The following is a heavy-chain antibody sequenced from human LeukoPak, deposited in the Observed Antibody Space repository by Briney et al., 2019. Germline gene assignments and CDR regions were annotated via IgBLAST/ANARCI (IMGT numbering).Heavy chain of an antibody. CDR1: GGSISSSSYY. Sequence: SETLSLTCTVSGGSISSSSYYWGWIRQPPGKGLEWIGSIYYSGSTYYNPSLKSRVTISVDTSKNQFSLKLSSVTAADTAVYYCARTPDYGGETFLDYWGQGTLVTVSS. J-gene: IGHJ4*02. CDR2: IYYSGST. V-gene: IGHV4-39*01. D-gene: IGHD4-23*01. CDR3: ARTPDYGGETFLDY.